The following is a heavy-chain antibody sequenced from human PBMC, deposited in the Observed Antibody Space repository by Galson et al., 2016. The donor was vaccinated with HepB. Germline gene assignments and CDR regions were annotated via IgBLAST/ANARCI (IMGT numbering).Heavy chain of an antibody. D-gene: IGHD5-24*01. V-gene: IGHV4-39*07. CDR3: ARMMATVFRRRQRGFDI. Sequence: ETLSLTCTVSGGSISSSSYYWSWIRQPPGRGLEWIGEIAHSGSTTYSPSLKNRVTISLDMSKSQFSLKLNSMTAADTAVYYCARMMATVFRRRQRGFDIWGQGTMVTVYS. CDR1: GGSISSSSYY. J-gene: IGHJ3*02. CDR2: IAHSGST.